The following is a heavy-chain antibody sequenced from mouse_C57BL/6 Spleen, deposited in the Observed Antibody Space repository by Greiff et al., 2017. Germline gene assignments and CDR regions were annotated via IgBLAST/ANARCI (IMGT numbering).Heavy chain of an antibody. J-gene: IGHJ4*01. D-gene: IGHD2-4*01. CDR2: IWSDGST. V-gene: IGHV2-6-1*01. CDR1: GFSLTSYG. CDR3: ARHGDYDDAMDY. Sequence: VKLVESGPGLVAPSQSLSITCTVSGFSLTSYGVHWVRQPPGKGLEWLVVIWSDGSTTYNSALKSRLSIRKDNSKSHVFLKMNSLQTDDTAMYYCARHGDYDDAMDYWGQGTSVTVSS.